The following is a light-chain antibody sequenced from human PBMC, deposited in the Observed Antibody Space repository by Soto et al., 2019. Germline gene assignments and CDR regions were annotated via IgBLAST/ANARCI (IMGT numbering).Light chain of an antibody. J-gene: IGKJ5*01. CDR2: GAS. V-gene: IGKV3-20*01. Sequence: EIVLTQSPGTLSLSPWERATFSCRASQSVSSRYLAWYQQKPGQAPRLLIYGASSRATGIPDRFSGSGSGTNFTLTISRLEPEDFAVYYCQQYSSPPRVTFGQGTRLELK. CDR3: QQYSSPPRVT. CDR1: QSVSSRY.